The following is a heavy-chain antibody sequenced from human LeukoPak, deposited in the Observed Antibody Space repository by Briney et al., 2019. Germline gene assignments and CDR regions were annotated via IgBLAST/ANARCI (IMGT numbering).Heavy chain of an antibody. V-gene: IGHV1-18*01. D-gene: IGHD3-22*01. J-gene: IGHJ5*02. Sequence: GASVKVSCKASGYTFTSYGISWVRQAPGQGLEWMGWISAYNGNTNYAQKLQGRVTMTTDTSTSTAYMELRSLRSDDTAVYYCARVVSHSSGYYYGEQWFDPWGQGTLVTVSS. CDR1: GYTFTSYG. CDR2: ISAYNGNT. CDR3: ARVVSHSSGYYYGEQWFDP.